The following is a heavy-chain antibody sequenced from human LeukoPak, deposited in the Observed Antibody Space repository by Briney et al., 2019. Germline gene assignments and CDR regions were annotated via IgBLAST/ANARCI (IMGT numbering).Heavy chain of an antibody. Sequence: GASVKVSCKASGYTFTSYYMHWVRQAPGQGLEWMGLINPTGSSTAYAQKFQGRVTMTRDMSTSTDYMELSSLRSDDTAIYYCARGPHLTIKRGGSWGQGTLVTVSS. V-gene: IGHV1-46*01. CDR2: INPTGSST. CDR3: ARGPHLTIKRGGS. CDR1: GYTFTSYY. J-gene: IGHJ4*02. D-gene: IGHD2-15*01.